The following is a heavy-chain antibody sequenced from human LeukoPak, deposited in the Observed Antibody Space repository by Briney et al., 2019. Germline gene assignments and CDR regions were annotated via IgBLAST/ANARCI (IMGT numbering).Heavy chain of an antibody. CDR1: GFTFSSYA. V-gene: IGHV3-23*01. D-gene: IGHD3-22*01. CDR2: ISGSGGST. Sequence: GGSLRLSCAASGFTFSSYAMNWVRQAPGKGLEWVSAISGSGGSTYYADSVKGRFTISSDNSKNTLYLQMNSLRAEDTAIYYCAKAMSTDHYDSKGFYRVDFDSWGQGTLVTVSS. J-gene: IGHJ4*02. CDR3: AKAMSTDHYDSKGFYRVDFDS.